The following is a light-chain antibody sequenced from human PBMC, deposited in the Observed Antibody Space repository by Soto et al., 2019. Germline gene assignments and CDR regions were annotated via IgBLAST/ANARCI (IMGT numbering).Light chain of an antibody. V-gene: IGKV1-39*01. CDR1: QTIDTY. Sequence: DIQMTQSPSSLSASVGDRNTITCRASQTIDTYLNWYQQKPGKAPKLLIFDASNLQSGVPSRFSGSGSGTDFTLTISSLHPEDFATYYCQQSYSTLFTFGPGTKVHI. J-gene: IGKJ3*01. CDR3: QQSYSTLFT. CDR2: DAS.